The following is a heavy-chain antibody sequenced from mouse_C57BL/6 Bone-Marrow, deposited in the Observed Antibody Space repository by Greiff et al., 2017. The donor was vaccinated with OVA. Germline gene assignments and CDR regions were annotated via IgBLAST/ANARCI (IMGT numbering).Heavy chain of an antibody. D-gene: IGHD2-4*01. J-gene: IGHJ1*03. V-gene: IGHV1-82*01. Sequence: VQLQQSGPELVKPGASVKISCKASGYAFSSSWMKWVKQRPGKGLEWIGRIYPGDGDTNYNGKFKGKATLTADKSSSTAYMQLSSLTSEDSAVYFCARNDYDPYWYFDVWGTGTTVTVSS. CDR1: GYAFSSSW. CDR3: ARNDYDPYWYFDV. CDR2: IYPGDGDT.